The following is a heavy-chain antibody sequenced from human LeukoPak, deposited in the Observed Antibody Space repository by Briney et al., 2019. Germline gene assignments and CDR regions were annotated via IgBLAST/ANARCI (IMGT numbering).Heavy chain of an antibody. Sequence: GGSLRLSCAASGFTFSSYGMHWVRQAPGKGLEWVAVISYDGSNKYYADSVKGRFTISRDNAKNSLYLQMNSLRADDTALYYCVKVDTALIGDYYFDYWGQGTLVTVSS. J-gene: IGHJ4*02. CDR1: GFTFSSYG. CDR3: VKVDTALIGDYYFDY. D-gene: IGHD5-18*01. V-gene: IGHV3-30*18. CDR2: ISYDGSNK.